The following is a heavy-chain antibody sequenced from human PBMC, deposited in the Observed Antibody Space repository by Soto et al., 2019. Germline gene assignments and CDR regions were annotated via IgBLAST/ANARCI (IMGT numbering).Heavy chain of an antibody. D-gene: IGHD6-13*01. CDR1: GGSFSGYY. Sequence: SETLSLTCAVYGGSFSGYYWSWIRQPPGKGLEWIGEINHSGSTNYNPSLKSRVTISVDTSKNQFSLKLSSVTAADTAVYYCARGMSQLATAGSYYYYMDVWGKGTTVTVSS. J-gene: IGHJ6*03. CDR3: ARGMSQLATAGSYYYYMDV. CDR2: INHSGST. V-gene: IGHV4-34*01.